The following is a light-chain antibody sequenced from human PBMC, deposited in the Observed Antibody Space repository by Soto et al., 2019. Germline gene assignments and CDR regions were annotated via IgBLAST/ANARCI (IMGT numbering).Light chain of an antibody. J-gene: IGKJ2*01. CDR2: ATS. CDR3: QQYGGSPMYT. CDR1: QSVGGSF. V-gene: IGKV3-20*01. Sequence: EIVLTQSPGTLSLSPGEGATLSCRASQSVGGSFLAWYQQKPGQAPRLLIHATSSRATGIPDRFSGSASVTDFTLTITRLEPEDFAVYYCQQYGGSPMYTFGQGTKLEIK.